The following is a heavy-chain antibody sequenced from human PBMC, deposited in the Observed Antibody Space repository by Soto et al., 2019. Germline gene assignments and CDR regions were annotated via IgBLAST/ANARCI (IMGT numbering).Heavy chain of an antibody. Sequence: GESLKISCKASGYIYIDYWIGWVRQMPGKGLEWMGIVYPRDSDTRYSPSFQGQVTISADRSTGTAFLQWRSLKASDTALYYCARPPLPGYSIHFNSWGQGTLVTVSS. J-gene: IGHJ4*02. CDR3: ARPPLPGYSIHFNS. V-gene: IGHV5-51*01. CDR2: VYPRDSDT. CDR1: GYIYIDYW. D-gene: IGHD2-15*01.